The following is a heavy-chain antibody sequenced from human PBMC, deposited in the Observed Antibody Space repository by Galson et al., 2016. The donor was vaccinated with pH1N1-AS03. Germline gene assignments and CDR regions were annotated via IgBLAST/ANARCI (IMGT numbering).Heavy chain of an antibody. V-gene: IGHV4-59*01. CDR2: IYYSGGT. J-gene: IGHJ6*02. CDR3: ARFRSSWTFYYGLDV. D-gene: IGHD6-13*01. Sequence: ETLSLTCTVSGGSISSYYWTWLRQPPGKGLEWIGHIYYSGGTNYTPSLKSRVTISVDKSKNQFSLKLSSVTAADTAVSYCARFRSSWTFYYGLDVWGHGTTVTV. CDR1: GGSISSYY.